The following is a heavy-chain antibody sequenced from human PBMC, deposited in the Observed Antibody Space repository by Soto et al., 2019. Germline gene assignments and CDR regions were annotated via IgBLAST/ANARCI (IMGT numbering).Heavy chain of an antibody. J-gene: IGHJ5*02. CDR2: ISAYNGNT. CDR3: ARDNPDIVVVPAAIRGSNWFDP. V-gene: IGHV1-18*01. Sequence: ASVKVSCKASGYTFTSYGISWVRQAPGQGLEWMGWISAYNGNTNYAQKLQGRVTMTTDTSTSTAYMELRSLRSDDTAVYYCARDNPDIVVVPAAIRGSNWFDPWGQGTLVTVSS. D-gene: IGHD2-2*02. CDR1: GYTFTSYG.